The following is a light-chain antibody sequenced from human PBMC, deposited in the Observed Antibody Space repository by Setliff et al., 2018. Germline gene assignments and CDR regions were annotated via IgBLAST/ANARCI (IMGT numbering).Light chain of an antibody. J-gene: IGLJ2*01. CDR2: DVN. V-gene: IGLV2-14*01. CDR3: SSYTTTSTVV. CDR1: SSDIGGYNY. Sequence: ALTQPASVSGSPGQSITISCTGSSSDIGGYNYVSWYQQHPGKAPKLMIYDVNERPSGVSNRFSGSKSGNTASLTISGLQAEDEADYYCSSYTTTSTVVIGGGTQLTVL.